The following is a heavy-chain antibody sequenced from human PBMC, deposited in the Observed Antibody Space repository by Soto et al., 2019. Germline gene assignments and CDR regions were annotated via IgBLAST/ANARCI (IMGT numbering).Heavy chain of an antibody. CDR3: ARRGSGSYDY. Sequence: PSETLSLTCAVYGGSFSGYYWSWIRQPPGKGLEWIGEINHSGSTNYNPSLKSRVTISVDTSKSQFSLKLSSVTAADTAVYYCARRGSGSYDYWGQGTLVTVSS. CDR2: INHSGST. D-gene: IGHD3-10*01. CDR1: GGSFSGYY. V-gene: IGHV4-34*01. J-gene: IGHJ4*02.